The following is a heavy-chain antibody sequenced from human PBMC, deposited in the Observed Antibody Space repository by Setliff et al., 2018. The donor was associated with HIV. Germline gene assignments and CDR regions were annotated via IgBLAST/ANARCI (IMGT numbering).Heavy chain of an antibody. CDR2: ISRSVSTI. J-gene: IGHJ4*02. V-gene: IGHV3-23*01. Sequence: GGSLRLSCAASGFTFSSYAITWVRQAPGKGLEWVSAISRSVSTIYYADSVRGRFTISRDNAKNSLYLQMNSLRAEDTAVYYCARGNIVVVTAYFDYWGQGTLVTVSS. CDR3: ARGNIVVVTAYFDY. D-gene: IGHD2-21*02. CDR1: GFTFSSYA.